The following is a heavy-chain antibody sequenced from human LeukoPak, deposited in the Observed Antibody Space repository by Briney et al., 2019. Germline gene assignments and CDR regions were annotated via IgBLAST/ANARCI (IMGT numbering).Heavy chain of an antibody. CDR1: GFTFSSYG. V-gene: IGHV3-30*03. CDR2: ISYDGSNK. Sequence: GGSLRLSCAASGFTFSSYGMHWVRQAPGKGLEWVAVISYDGSNKYYADSVEGRFTISRDNSKNTLYLQMNSLRAEDTAVYYCTTALIPLKVLRFLEWSGDFQHWGQGTLVTVSS. J-gene: IGHJ1*01. D-gene: IGHD3-3*01. CDR3: TTALIPLKVLRFLEWSGDFQH.